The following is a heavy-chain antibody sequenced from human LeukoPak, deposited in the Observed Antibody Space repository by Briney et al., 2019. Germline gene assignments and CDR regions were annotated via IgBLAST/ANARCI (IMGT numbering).Heavy chain of an antibody. J-gene: IGHJ5*02. Sequence: ASVKVSCKASGYTFTSYDINWVRQATGQGLEWMGWMNPNSGNTGYAQKFQGRVTMTRNTSISTAYMELSSLRSEDTAVYYCARGGGYCSGGSCYNNWFDPWGQGTLVTVSS. CDR3: ARGGGYCSGGSCYNNWFDP. CDR2: MNPNSGNT. CDR1: GYTFTSYD. V-gene: IGHV1-8*01. D-gene: IGHD2-15*01.